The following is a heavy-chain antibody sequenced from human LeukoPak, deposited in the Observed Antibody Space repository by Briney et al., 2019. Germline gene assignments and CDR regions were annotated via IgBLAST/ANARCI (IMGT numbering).Heavy chain of an antibody. CDR3: ARDQARTTTWYLYMNY. D-gene: IGHD3/OR15-3a*01. CDR2: IDPNSGGT. J-gene: IGHJ4*02. Sequence: ASVXXSXKASXYSFTGYYIHGVGQAPGQGGEGXGRIDPNSGGTNSAQKFQARVTLTRDTSIATVYMEMRSLRSNDTAVYYCARDQARTTTWYLYMNYWGQGTLVTVSS. CDR1: XYSFTGYY. V-gene: IGHV1-2*06.